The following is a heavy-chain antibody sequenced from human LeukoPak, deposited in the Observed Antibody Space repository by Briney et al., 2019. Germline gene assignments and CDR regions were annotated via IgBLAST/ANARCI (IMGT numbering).Heavy chain of an antibody. D-gene: IGHD2-2*01. V-gene: IGHV4-34*01. CDR3: ARGPIEYQLLSFDP. Sequence: SETLSLTCAVYGGSFSGYYWSWIRQPPGKGLEWIGEINHSGSTNYNPSLKSRVTISVDTSRNQFSLKLSSVTAADTAVYYCARGPIEYQLLSFDPWGQGTLVTVSS. J-gene: IGHJ5*02. CDR2: INHSGST. CDR1: GGSFSGYY.